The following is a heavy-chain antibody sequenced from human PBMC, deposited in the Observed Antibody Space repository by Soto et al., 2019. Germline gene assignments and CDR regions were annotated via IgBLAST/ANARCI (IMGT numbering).Heavy chain of an antibody. J-gene: IGHJ6*02. CDR3: ARSQGSSTSLEIYYYYYYGMDV. Sequence: QVQLVQSGAEVKKPGSSVKVSCKASGGTFGSYAISWVRQAPGQGLEWMGGIIPIPGTANYAQKFQGRVTIAADESTSTDYMDLSSLRSDDTAVYYCARSQGSSTSLEIYYYYYYGMDVWGQGTTVTVSS. CDR2: IIPIPGTA. CDR1: GGTFGSYA. V-gene: IGHV1-69*01. D-gene: IGHD2-2*01.